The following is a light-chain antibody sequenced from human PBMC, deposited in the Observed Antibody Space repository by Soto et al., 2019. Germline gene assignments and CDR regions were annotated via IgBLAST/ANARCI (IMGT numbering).Light chain of an antibody. CDR1: QSVSSSY. CDR2: GPS. CDR3: QQSFSTPTT. Sequence: IVLTQAPGTLSLSLGERATLSCMAIQSVSSSYLAWYQQKPGQATRLLIYGPSSRATGITERFSGSGSGTDFTLTISSLQPEDFASYYCQQSFSTPTTVGQGTKVEIK. J-gene: IGKJ1*01. V-gene: IGKV3-20*01.